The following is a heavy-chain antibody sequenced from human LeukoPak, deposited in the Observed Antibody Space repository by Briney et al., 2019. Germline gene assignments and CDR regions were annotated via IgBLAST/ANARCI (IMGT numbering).Heavy chain of an antibody. CDR3: AKDQPYYDILTGFYFYFDY. CDR2: ISGSSGST. J-gene: IGHJ4*02. D-gene: IGHD3-9*01. V-gene: IGHV3-23*01. CDR1: GFTFSSYA. Sequence: GGSLRLSCAASGFTFSSYAMSRVRQAPGKGLEWVSGISGSSGSTYYADSVKGRFTISRDNSQNTLYLQMNSLRAEDTAVYYCAKDQPYYDILTGFYFYFDYWGQGTLVTVSS.